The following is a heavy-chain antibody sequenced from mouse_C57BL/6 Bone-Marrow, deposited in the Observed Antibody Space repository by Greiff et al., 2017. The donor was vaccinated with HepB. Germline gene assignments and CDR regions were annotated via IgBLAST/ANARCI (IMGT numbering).Heavy chain of an antibody. CDR1: GYTFTGYW. V-gene: IGHV1-9*01. D-gene: IGHD1-1*01. CDR2: ILPGSGST. CDR3: ARSPITTVVATTGTRAWFAY. J-gene: IGHJ3*01. Sequence: VQLQQSGAELMKPGASVKLSCKATGYTFTGYWIEWVKQRPGHGLEWIGEILPGSGSTNYNEKFKGKATFTADTSSNTAYMQLSSLTTEDSAIYYCARSPITTVVATTGTRAWFAYWGQGTLVTVSA.